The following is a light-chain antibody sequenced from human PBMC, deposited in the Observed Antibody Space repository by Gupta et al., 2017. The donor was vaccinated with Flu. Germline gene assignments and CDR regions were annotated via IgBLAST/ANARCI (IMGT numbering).Light chain of an antibody. CDR2: DSW. J-gene: IGKJ1*01. V-gene: IGKV3-15*01. Sequence: RATLSCRTSLSVRGDLAWYQLRHGQGPRLLIYDSWTWDRGVPARFSGSGCGTEFTLTLRSLQFEDFEVYYCQQYTNWRPATFGQGTKVEVK. CDR3: QQYTNWRPAT. CDR1: LSVRGD.